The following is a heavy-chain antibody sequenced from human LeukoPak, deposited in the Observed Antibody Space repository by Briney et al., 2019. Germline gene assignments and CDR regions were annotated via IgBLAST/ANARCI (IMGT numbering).Heavy chain of an antibody. D-gene: IGHD3-9*01. CDR3: AKDHPGYFDWLPLDY. V-gene: IGHV3-23*01. J-gene: IGHJ4*02. Sequence: GGSLRLTCAASGFTFSSYGMSWVRQAPGKGLEWVSAVSGSGGSTYYADSVKGRFTISRDNSKNTLYLQMNSLRAEDTAVYYCAKDHPGYFDWLPLDYWGQGTLVTVSS. CDR1: GFTFSSYG. CDR2: VSGSGGST.